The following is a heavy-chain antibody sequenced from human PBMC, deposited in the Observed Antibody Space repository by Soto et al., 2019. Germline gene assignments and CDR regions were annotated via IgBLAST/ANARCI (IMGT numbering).Heavy chain of an antibody. J-gene: IGHJ4*02. CDR1: GGSISSGGYY. CDR3: ACRGDYGVSNDY. CDR2: IYYSGST. D-gene: IGHD4-17*01. V-gene: IGHV4-31*03. Sequence: SETLSLTCTVSGGSISSGGYYWSWIRQHPGKGLEWIGYIYYSGSTYYNPSLKSRVTISVDTSKNQFSLKLSSVTAADTALYYCACRGDYGVSNDYWGQGTLVTVSS.